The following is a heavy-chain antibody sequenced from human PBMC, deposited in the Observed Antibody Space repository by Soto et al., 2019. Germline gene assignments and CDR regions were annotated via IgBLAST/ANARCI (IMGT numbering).Heavy chain of an antibody. D-gene: IGHD3-16*02. CDR2: IYYSGST. J-gene: IGHJ3*02. CDR3: ARDKGANGVYDYVWGSYRHDAFDI. CDR1: GGSISSGDYY. V-gene: IGHV4-30-4*01. Sequence: SQTLSLTCTVSGGSISSGDYYWSWIRQPPGKGLEWIGYIYYSGSTYYNPSLKSRVTISVDTSKNQCSLKLSCVTAAETAVYYCARDKGANGVYDYVWGSYRHDAFDIWGQGTMVT.